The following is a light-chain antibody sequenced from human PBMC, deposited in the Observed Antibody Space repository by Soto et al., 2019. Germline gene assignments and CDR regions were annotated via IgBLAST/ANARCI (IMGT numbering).Light chain of an antibody. CDR3: SSYTSSITLV. V-gene: IGLV2-14*01. CDR1: SSDVGGYNY. CDR2: DVS. J-gene: IGLJ3*02. Sequence: QSALTQPASVSGSPGQSITISCTGTSSDVGGYNYVSWYQQHPGKAPKLMIYDVSNRPSGVSNRFSGSKSGNTASLTISGLQAEDEADYYCSSYTSSITLVFGGATKLTVL.